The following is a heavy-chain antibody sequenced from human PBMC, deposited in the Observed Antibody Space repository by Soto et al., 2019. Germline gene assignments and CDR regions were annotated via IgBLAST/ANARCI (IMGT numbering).Heavy chain of an antibody. CDR2: ISGSGGST. J-gene: IGHJ6*02. CDR3: ARWGCYDSSGYYYLGYYYYGMDV. V-gene: IGHV3-23*01. Sequence: GGSLRLSCAASGFTFSSYAMSWVRQAPGKGLEWVSAISGSGGSTYYADSVKGRFTISRDNAKNTLYLQMNSLRAEDTAVYYCARWGCYDSSGYYYLGYYYYGMDVWGQGTTVTVSS. CDR1: GFTFSSYA. D-gene: IGHD3-22*01.